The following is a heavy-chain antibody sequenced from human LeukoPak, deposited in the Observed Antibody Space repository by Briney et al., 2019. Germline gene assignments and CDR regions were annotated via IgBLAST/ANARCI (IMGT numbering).Heavy chain of an antibody. Sequence: GGSLRLSCAASGFTFSRYWMNWVRQAPGKGLVWVSRIGTDGTSTSYADSVKGRFTVSRDNAKNTLYLQMNSLRAEDTAVYYCVRDRRLGELSHPSWGQGTLVTVSS. D-gene: IGHD3-16*02. CDR2: IGTDGTST. J-gene: IGHJ5*02. V-gene: IGHV3-74*01. CDR3: VRDRRLGELSHPS. CDR1: GFTFSRYW.